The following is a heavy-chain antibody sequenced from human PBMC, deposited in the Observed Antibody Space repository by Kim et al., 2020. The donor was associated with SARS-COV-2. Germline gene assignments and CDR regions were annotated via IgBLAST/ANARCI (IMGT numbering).Heavy chain of an antibody. CDR3: ARALVVRGLID. CDR1: GFSFSNYY. CDR2: VSGSGSYI. V-gene: IGHV3-11*05. J-gene: IGHJ4*02. D-gene: IGHD3-10*01. Sequence: GGSLRLSCVSSGFSFSNYYMAWIRQAPGKGPEWLSHVSGSGSYINYADSVKGRFIISRDNAKNTLYLQMDRLRDEDTALYYCARALVVRGLIDWGQGTLVTVSS.